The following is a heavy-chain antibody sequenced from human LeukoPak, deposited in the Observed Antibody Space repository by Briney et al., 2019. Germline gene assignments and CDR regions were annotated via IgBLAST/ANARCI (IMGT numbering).Heavy chain of an antibody. J-gene: IGHJ3*02. CDR1: GGSISSYY. D-gene: IGHD3-9*01. CDR2: IYYSGST. V-gene: IGHV4-59*01. Sequence: SETLSLTCTVSGGSISSYYWSWIRQPPGKGLEWIGYIYYSGSTNYNPSLKSRVTISVDTSKNQFSPKLSSVTAADTAVYYCARDLLYYDILTGLVVGPSTFDIWGQGTMVTVSS. CDR3: ARDLLYYDILTGLVVGPSTFDI.